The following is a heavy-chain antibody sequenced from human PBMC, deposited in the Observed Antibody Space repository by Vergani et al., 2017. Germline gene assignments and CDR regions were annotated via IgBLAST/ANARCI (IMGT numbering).Heavy chain of an antibody. Sequence: QVQLLQSGAELKKPGGSVKVSCQASESTFTDYNIHWVRQAPGQGLEWVGVISPDGFSTFYAQKFQGRVTITRDTSTSTVYVEVTSLRSDDTAVYYCAREPPLTGFFDYWGQGTLVTVSS. CDR2: ISPDGFST. CDR1: ESTFTDYN. J-gene: IGHJ4*02. D-gene: IGHD3-9*01. CDR3: AREPPLTGFFDY. V-gene: IGHV1-46*03.